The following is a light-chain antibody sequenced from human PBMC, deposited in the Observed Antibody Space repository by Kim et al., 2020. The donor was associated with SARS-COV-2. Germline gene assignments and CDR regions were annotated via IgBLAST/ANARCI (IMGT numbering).Light chain of an antibody. Sequence: EIVMTQSPATLSVSPGDRATLSCRASQSVGNFLAWYQQKPGQTPRLLIYGAFTRATGIPARFSGTGSATDFTLTVSSLQSEDFAVYYCQQYRNWPLTFAGGTKVDIK. V-gene: IGKV3-15*01. CDR3: QQYRNWPLT. CDR1: QSVGNF. CDR2: GAF. J-gene: IGKJ4*01.